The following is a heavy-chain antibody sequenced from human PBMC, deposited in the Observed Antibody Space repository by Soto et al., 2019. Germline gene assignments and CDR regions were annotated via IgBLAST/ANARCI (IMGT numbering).Heavy chain of an antibody. V-gene: IGHV1-3*01. Sequence: APVKVSCQGPGYSLINYIMYWVRQAPGQRLEWVGWMNVGNGDAKYSQKLQGRVTLTRDTSASTVYMELNSLTSEDTAVYYCARDVTLGYWGQGAPVTSPQ. CDR2: MNVGNGDA. CDR1: GYSLINYI. D-gene: IGHD2-21*02. J-gene: IGHJ4*02. CDR3: ARDVTLGY.